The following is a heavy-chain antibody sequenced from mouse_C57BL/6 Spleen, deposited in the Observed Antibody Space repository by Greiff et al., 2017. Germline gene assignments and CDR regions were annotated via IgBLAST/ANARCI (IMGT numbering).Heavy chain of an antibody. J-gene: IGHJ2*01. D-gene: IGHD4-1*01. CDR3: ASLANWDYFDY. V-gene: IGHV3-6*01. CDR2: ISYDGSN. CDR1: GYSITSGYY. Sequence: EVQLVESGPGLVKPSQSLSLTCSVTGYSITSGYYWNWIRQFPGNKLEWMGYISYDGSNNYNPSLKNRISITRDTSKNQFFLKLNSVTTEDTATYYCASLANWDYFDYWGQGTTLTVSS.